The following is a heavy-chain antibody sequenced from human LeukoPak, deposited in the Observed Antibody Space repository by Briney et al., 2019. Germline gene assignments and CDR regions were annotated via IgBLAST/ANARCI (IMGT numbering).Heavy chain of an antibody. CDR3: TRDDDTSSHFGRLS. J-gene: IGHJ5*02. CDR1: GFTFGRDG. CDR2: IWSDGTIK. Sequence: GGSLRLSCATPGFTFGRDGFHLSRQAPSKGQKRVALIWSDGTIKDYADSVRGRFTISRDNSKKTVDLLMNSLRAEDTALYYCTRDDDTSSHFGRLSWGQGTLVTVSS. V-gene: IGHV3-33*01. D-gene: IGHD3/OR15-3a*01.